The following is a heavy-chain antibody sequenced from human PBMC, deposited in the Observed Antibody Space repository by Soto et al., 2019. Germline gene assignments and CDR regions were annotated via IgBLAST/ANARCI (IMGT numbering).Heavy chain of an antibody. CDR2: INPSGGST. Sequence: GASVKVSCKASGYTFTSYYMHWVRQAPGQGLEWMGIINPSGGSTSYAQKFQGRVTMTRDTSTSTVYMELSSLRSEDTAVYYCARGGIVVVPAAINYYYGMDVWGQGTTVTVSS. D-gene: IGHD2-2*01. CDR3: ARGGIVVVPAAINYYYGMDV. J-gene: IGHJ6*02. CDR1: GYTFTSYY. V-gene: IGHV1-46*01.